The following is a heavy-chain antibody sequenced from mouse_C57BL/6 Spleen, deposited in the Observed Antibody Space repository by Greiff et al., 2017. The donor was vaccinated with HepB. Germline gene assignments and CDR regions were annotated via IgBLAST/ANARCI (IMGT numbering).Heavy chain of an antibody. CDR2: INPNNGGT. D-gene: IGHD1-1*01. V-gene: IGHV1-22*01. J-gene: IGHJ2*01. CDR3: ARECYPAYFDY. CDR1: GYTFTDYN. Sequence: VQLQQSGPELVKPGASVKMSCKASGYTFTDYNMHWVKQSHGKSLEWIGYINPNNGGTSYNQKFKGKATLTVNTSSSTAYMELRSLTSEDSAVYYCARECYPAYFDYWGQGTTLTVSS.